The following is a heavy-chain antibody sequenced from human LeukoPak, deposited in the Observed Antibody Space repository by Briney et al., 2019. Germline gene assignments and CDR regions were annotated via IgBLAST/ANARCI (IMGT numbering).Heavy chain of an antibody. J-gene: IGHJ4*02. CDR3: ARHGTTTGYPDYYFDY. CDR2: INHSGST. Sequence: PSETLSLTCTVSGGSISSSSYYWGCIRQPPGNGLEWSGEINHSGSTNYNPSLKSRVTIPVDTSKNQFSLKLSSVTAADTAVYYCARHGTTTGYPDYYFDYWGQGTLVTVSS. D-gene: IGHD3-9*01. CDR1: GGSISSSSYY. V-gene: IGHV4-39*01.